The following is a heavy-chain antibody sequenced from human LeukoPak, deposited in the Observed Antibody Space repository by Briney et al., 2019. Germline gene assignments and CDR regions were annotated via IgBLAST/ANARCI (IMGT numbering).Heavy chain of an antibody. V-gene: IGHV1-69*04. J-gene: IGHJ4*02. Sequence: SVKVSCKASGGTFSSYAISWVRQAPGQGLEWMGRIIAIFGIANYAQKFQGRVTITADKSTSTAYMELSSLRSEDTAVYYCARSSKVESFDYWGQGTLVTVSS. D-gene: IGHD3-3*01. CDR1: GGTFSSYA. CDR3: ARSSKVESFDY. CDR2: IIAIFGIA.